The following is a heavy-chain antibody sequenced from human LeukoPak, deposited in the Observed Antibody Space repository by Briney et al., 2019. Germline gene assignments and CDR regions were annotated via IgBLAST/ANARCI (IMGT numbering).Heavy chain of an antibody. CDR3: TVLGY. Sequence: GGSLRLSCATSGFTFHKHWLTWVRQAPGKGLEWVANIKHDGSEKYYVDSVKGRFTISRDNANNSVSLLMSSLRVGDTAVCYCTVLGYWGQGTLVTVSS. CDR1: GFTFHKHW. V-gene: IGHV3-7*01. D-gene: IGHD3-16*01. CDR2: IKHDGSEK. J-gene: IGHJ4*02.